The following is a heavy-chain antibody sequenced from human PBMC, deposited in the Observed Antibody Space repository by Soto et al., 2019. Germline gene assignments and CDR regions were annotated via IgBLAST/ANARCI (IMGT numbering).Heavy chain of an antibody. CDR3: AREIRGYSDGLGYYFDY. D-gene: IGHD5-18*01. CDR2: IIPIFGTA. CDR1: GGTFSSYA. V-gene: IGHV1-69*12. J-gene: IGHJ4*02. Sequence: QVQLVQSGAEVKKPGSSVKVSCKASGGTFSSYAISWVRQAPGQGLEWMGGIIPIFGTANYAQKFQGRVTITAAESTSTAYMELSSLRSEDTAVYYCAREIRGYSDGLGYYFDYWGQGTLVTVSS.